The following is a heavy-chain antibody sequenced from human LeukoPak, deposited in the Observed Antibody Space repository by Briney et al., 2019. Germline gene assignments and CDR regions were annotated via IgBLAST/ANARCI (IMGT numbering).Heavy chain of an antibody. CDR2: IKQDGSEK. J-gene: IGHJ4*02. CDR3: ASGLELDY. CDR1: GFAFSSYW. Sequence: GGSLRLSCAASGFAFSSYWMRWVRQAPGKGLEWVANIKQDGSEKNYVDSVKGRFTISRDNAKNSLYLQMNSLRAKDTAAYYCASGLELDYWGQGTLVTVSS. V-gene: IGHV3-7*03.